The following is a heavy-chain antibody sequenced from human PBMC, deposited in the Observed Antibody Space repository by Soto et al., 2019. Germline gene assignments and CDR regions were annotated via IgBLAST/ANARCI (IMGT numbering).Heavy chain of an antibody. J-gene: IGHJ5*02. V-gene: IGHV1-69*06. D-gene: IGHD2-21*01. CDR3: AREMASGYSRTWFDP. CDR1: GGTFSRNA. CDR2: IVPIFGTP. Sequence: QLQLVQSGAEVKKPGSSVKVSCKASGGTFSRNAISWVRQAPGQGPEWMGGIVPIFGTPNYAQKFRGRVSITADNSTNSVNIELNSLTSEDTATYYCAREMASGYSRTWFDPWGQGTLVTVSS.